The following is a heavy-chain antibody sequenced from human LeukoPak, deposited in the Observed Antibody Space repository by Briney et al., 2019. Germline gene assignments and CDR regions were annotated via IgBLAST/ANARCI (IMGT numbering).Heavy chain of an antibody. CDR3: ARYTRGRNGMGV. CDR2: IYYSGST. CDR1: GGSITSYY. Sequence: SETLSLTCTVSGGSITSYYWSWIRQPPGKGLEWIGYIYYSGSTNFNPSLKSRVTISVDTSKNQFSLKLSSVTAADTAVYYCARYTRGRNGMGVWGQGTTVTVSS. D-gene: IGHD1-26*01. V-gene: IGHV4-59*08. J-gene: IGHJ6*02.